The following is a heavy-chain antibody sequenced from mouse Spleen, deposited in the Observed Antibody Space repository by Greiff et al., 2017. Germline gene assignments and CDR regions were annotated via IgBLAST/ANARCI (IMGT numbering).Heavy chain of an antibody. J-gene: IGHJ1*01. Sequence: QVQLQQPGAELVKPGASVKLSCKASGYTFTSYWMQWVKQRPGQGLEWIGEIDPSDSYTNYNQKFKGKATLTVDTSSSTAYMQLSSLTSEDSAVYYCARRTGKDWYFDVWGAGTTVTVSS. V-gene: IGHV1-50*01. CDR3: ARRTGKDWYFDV. D-gene: IGHD4-1*01. CDR2: IDPSDSYT. CDR1: GYTFTSYW.